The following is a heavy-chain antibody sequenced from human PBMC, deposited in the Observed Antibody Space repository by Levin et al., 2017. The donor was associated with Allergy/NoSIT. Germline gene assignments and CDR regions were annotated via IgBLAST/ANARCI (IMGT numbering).Heavy chain of an antibody. V-gene: IGHV3-72*01. CDR1: GFTFSDLY. J-gene: IGHJ3*01. Sequence: GESLKISCAASGFTFSDLYMDWVRQAPGKGLEWVGRTRNKANSYTTEYAASVKGRFTISRDDSKNSLYLQMSSLKTEDTAVYYCVVIVAGGRSWGQGTVVTVSS. D-gene: IGHD6-13*01. CDR2: TRNKANSYTT. CDR3: VVIVAGGRS.